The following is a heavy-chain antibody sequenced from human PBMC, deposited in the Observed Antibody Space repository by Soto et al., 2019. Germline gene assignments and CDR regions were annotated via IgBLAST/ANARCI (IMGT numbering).Heavy chain of an antibody. J-gene: IGHJ4*02. CDR1: GFTFSDYA. CDR2: ISAGGST. CDR3: ANVPIWCSSTSCYTEGFDY. Sequence: GGSLRLSCTASGFTFSDYAMSWVRQPPGKGLEWVSVISAGGSTYYADSVKGRFTVPRANSKNTLYLQMSSLRAEDTAVYYCANVPIWCSSTSCYTEGFDYWGQGTLVTVSS. V-gene: IGHV3-23*01. D-gene: IGHD2-2*02.